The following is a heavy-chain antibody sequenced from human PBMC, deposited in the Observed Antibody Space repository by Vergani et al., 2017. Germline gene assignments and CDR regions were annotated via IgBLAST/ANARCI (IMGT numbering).Heavy chain of an antibody. J-gene: IGHJ4*02. D-gene: IGHD3-9*01. CDR3: AKQDYDILTTGY. V-gene: IGHV3-23*01. CDR2: ICGRGGST. CDR1: GFTFISSA. Sequence: EVQLLESGGGLVQPGGSLRLSCAASGFTFISSAMSWVRQAPGRGLEWVSAICGRGGSTYYADSVKGRFTISRDNSKNTLYLQMNSLRAADTAVYYCAKQDYDILTTGYWGQGTLVTASS.